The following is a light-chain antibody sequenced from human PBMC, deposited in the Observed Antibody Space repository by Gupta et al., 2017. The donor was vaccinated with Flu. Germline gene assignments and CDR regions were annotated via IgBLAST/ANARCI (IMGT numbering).Light chain of an antibody. CDR2: EDN. V-gene: IGLV6-57*01. Sequence: NFMLTQPHSVSESRGKTVTISCTRPSGSIASIYVQWYQQRPGGSPTTVIYEDNQRPSGVPDRFSGSIDSSSNSASLTISGLKTEDEADYYCQSYDSRHWMFGGGTKLTVL. J-gene: IGLJ3*02. CDR3: QSYDSRHWM. CDR1: SGSIASIY.